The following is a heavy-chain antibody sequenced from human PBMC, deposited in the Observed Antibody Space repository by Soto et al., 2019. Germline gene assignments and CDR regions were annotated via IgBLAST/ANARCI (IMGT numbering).Heavy chain of an antibody. CDR2: IYYSGST. D-gene: IGHD3-3*01. CDR1: GGSISSYY. V-gene: IGHV4-59*08. J-gene: IGHJ4*01. Sequence: SETLSLTCTVSGGSISSYYWSWIRQPPGKGLEWIGYIYYSGSTNYNPSLKSRVTISVDTSKNQFSLKLSSVTAADTAVYYCAIHGPPPGVFGPKIPHLDFWGQEPW. CDR3: AIHGPPPGVFGPKIPHLDF.